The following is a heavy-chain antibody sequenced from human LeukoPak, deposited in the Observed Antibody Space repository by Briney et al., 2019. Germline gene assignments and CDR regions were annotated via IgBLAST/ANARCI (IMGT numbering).Heavy chain of an antibody. J-gene: IGHJ4*02. CDR1: GFTFSRYS. V-gene: IGHV3-21*04. Sequence: GSLRLSCAASGFTFSRYSMNWVRQAPGKGLEWVSSISISSNYIYYTDSVKGRFTISRDNAKNSLYLQMNSLRAEDTALYYCAKDRIAVAGQDFDYWGQGTLVTVSS. CDR2: ISISSNYI. D-gene: IGHD6-19*01. CDR3: AKDRIAVAGQDFDY.